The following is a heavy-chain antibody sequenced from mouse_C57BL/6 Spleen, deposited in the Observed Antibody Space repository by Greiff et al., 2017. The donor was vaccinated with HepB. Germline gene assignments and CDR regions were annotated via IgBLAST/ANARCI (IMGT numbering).Heavy chain of an antibody. CDR3: VITTERGFDY. V-gene: IGHV5-9*01. D-gene: IGHD1-1*01. J-gene: IGHJ2*01. CDR1: GFTFSSYT. Sequence: EVMLVESGGGLVKPGGSLKLSCAASGFTFSSYTMSWVRQTPEKRLEWVATISGGGGNTYYPDSVKGRFTISRDNAKNTLYLQMSSLRSEDTALYYCVITTERGFDYWGQGTTLTVSS. CDR2: ISGGGGNT.